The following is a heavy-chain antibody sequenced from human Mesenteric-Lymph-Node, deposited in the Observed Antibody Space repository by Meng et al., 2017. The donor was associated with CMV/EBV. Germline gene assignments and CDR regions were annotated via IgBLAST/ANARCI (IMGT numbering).Heavy chain of an antibody. V-gene: IGHV3-11*01. CDR2: ISGSGDTI. CDR3: ARDQRFGELSDY. CDR1: GFTFSDYY. J-gene: IGHJ4*02. Sequence: GESLKISCAASGFTFSDYYMSWIRQAPGKGLEWVSYISGSGDTIYYADSVKGRFTISRDNAKNSLFLQMNSLRAEDTAVYFCARDQRFGELSDYWGQGILVTVSS. D-gene: IGHD3-10*01.